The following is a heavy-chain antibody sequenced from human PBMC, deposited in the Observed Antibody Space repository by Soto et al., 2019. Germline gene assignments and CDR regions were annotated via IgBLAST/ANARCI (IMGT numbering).Heavy chain of an antibody. V-gene: IGHV4-59*08. D-gene: IGHD5-12*01. Sequence: SETLSLTCTVSGGSISSYYWSWIRQPPGKGLEWIGYIYYSGSTNYNPSLKSRVTISVDTSKNKFSLKLSSVTAADTAVYYCARQTRCSGYGHYIDVWGKGTTVTVS. CDR3: ARQTRCSGYGHYIDV. J-gene: IGHJ6*03. CDR2: IYYSGST. CDR1: GGSISSYY.